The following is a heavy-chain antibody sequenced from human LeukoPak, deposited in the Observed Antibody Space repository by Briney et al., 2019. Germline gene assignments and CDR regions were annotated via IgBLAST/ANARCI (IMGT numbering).Heavy chain of an antibody. CDR1: GATFSSSA. CDR3: AGDPGRSWVWFDP. J-gene: IGHJ5*02. D-gene: IGHD6-13*01. Sequence: SVKVSCKAAGATFSSSAISTGRQSPGHGRRWWGRIIPILGIANYAQKFQGRVTITADKSTSTAYMELSSLRCEDTAVYYCAGDPGRSWVWFDPWGQRTLVTVSS. CDR2: IIPILGIA. V-gene: IGHV1-69*04.